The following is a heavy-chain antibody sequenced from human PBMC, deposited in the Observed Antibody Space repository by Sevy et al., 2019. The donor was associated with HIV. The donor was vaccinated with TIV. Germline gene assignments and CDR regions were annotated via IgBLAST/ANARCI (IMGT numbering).Heavy chain of an antibody. CDR2: VYYTGGT. CDR1: GGSINSDH. J-gene: IGHJ3*02. D-gene: IGHD2-21*02. V-gene: IGHV4-59*08. Sequence: SETLSLTCTVSGGSINSDHWNWIRQPPGKGLEWIGYVYYTGGTNYNPSLKNRVTISVDRTKNQFSLKLTSVTAADTAVYYCARQNDSDIWGQGTMVTVSS. CDR3: ARQNDSDI.